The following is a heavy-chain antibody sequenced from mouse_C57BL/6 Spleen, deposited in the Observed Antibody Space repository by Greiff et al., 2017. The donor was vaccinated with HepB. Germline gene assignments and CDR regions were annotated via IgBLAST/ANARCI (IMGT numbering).Heavy chain of an antibody. Sequence: VQLQQSGAELVRPGSSVKLSCKASGYTFTSYWMDWVKQRPGQGLEWIGNIYPSDSETHYNQKFKDKATLTVDKSSSTAYMQLSSLTSEDSAVYYCARYGSSYGFAYWGQGTLVTVSA. J-gene: IGHJ3*01. CDR3: ARYGSSYGFAY. V-gene: IGHV1-61*01. CDR1: GYTFTSYW. CDR2: IYPSDSET. D-gene: IGHD1-1*01.